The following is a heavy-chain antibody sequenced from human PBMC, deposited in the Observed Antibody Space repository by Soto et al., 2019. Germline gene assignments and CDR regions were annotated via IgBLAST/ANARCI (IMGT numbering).Heavy chain of an antibody. Sequence: GGSLRLACAASGFTFSSYGMHWVRQAPGKGLEWVAVIWYDGSNKYYADSVKGRFTISRDNSKNTLYLQMNSLRAEDTAVYYCARVQGYYYYYMDVWGKGTTVTVSS. CDR1: GFTFSSYG. CDR2: IWYDGSNK. V-gene: IGHV3-33*01. CDR3: ARVQGYYYYYMDV. J-gene: IGHJ6*03.